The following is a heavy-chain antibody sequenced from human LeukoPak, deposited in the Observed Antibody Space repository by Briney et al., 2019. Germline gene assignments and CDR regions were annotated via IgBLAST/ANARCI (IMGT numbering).Heavy chain of an antibody. CDR3: ARAGNYYYSSGYYSHFDY. CDR1: GASISSDY. V-gene: IGHV4-59*01. Sequence: SETLSLTCTVSGASISSDYWDWIRQPPGKGLEWIGHVYHSGSTNYNSSLKSRVTISVDTSKNQFSLKLSSVTAADTAVYYCARAGNYYYSSGYYSHFDYWGQGTLVTVSS. D-gene: IGHD3-22*01. CDR2: VYHSGST. J-gene: IGHJ4*02.